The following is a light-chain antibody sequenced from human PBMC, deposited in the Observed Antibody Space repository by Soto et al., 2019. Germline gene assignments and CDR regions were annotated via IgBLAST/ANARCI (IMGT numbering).Light chain of an antibody. CDR2: DAS. CDR1: HSVSSN. J-gene: IGKJ1*01. Sequence: EIVMTQSPATLSESPGERATLSCRASHSVSSNLAWYQQKPGQAPRLLIYDASNRATGIPARFSGSGSGTDFTLTISSLEPEDFAVYYCQQRRAFGQGTKVDIK. CDR3: QQRRA. V-gene: IGKV3-11*01.